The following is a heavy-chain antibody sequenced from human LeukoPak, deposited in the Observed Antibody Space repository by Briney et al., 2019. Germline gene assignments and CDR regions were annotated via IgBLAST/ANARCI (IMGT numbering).Heavy chain of an antibody. Sequence: GGSVRLSCAASRSTFSNSYMNWIRQAPGKGLEWVSYISSSGSSTYYGDSVKGRFTISRDNAKNSLYLQMNSLRVEDTAVYYCARASEDPPGKVDFALDIWGQGTMVTVSS. CDR1: RSTFSNSY. V-gene: IGHV3-11*04. CDR2: ISSSGSST. CDR3: ARASEDPPGKVDFALDI. D-gene: IGHD3-3*01. J-gene: IGHJ3*02.